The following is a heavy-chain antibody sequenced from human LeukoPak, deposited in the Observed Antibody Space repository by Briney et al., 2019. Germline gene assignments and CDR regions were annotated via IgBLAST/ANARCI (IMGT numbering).Heavy chain of an antibody. V-gene: IGHV3-48*03. CDR2: ISSSGDNI. CDR1: GFTFSSCE. Sequence: GRSLTLSCAASGFTFSSCEMNWVRQAPGKGLEWVSYISSSGDNIYYADSVKGRFTISRDNAKNSLYLQMNSLRADDTAVYYCARVSGEADWVPDYWGQGTLVTVYS. CDR3: ARVSGEADWVPDY. D-gene: IGHD3-10*01. J-gene: IGHJ4*02.